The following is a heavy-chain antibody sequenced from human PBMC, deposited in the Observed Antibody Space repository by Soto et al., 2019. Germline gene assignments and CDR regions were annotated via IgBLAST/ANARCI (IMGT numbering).Heavy chain of an antibody. CDR3: ARGCEAYYYYYGMDV. J-gene: IGHJ6*02. V-gene: IGHV3-74*03. Sequence: PGGSLRLSCAASGFTFSGYWMHWVRQAPGKGLVWVSHISYDGTETTYADSVKGRFTISRDNPKSTLYLQMNSVRAEDTGGYYCARGCEAYYYYYGMDVQGQVPTDPV. CDR2: ISYDGTET. CDR1: GFTFSGYW.